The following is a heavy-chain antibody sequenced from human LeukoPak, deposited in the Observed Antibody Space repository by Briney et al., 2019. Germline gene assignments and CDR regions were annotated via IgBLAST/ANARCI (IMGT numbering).Heavy chain of an antibody. Sequence: PSETLSLTCTVSGGSISSGSYYWSWIRQPAGKGLEWIGRIYTSGSTNYNPSLKSRVTISVDTSKNQFSLKLSSVTAADTAVYYCARESKYYYDSSIAFDIWGQGTMVTVSS. CDR3: ARESKYYYDSSIAFDI. CDR2: IYTSGST. J-gene: IGHJ3*02. CDR1: GGSISSGSYY. D-gene: IGHD3-22*01. V-gene: IGHV4-61*02.